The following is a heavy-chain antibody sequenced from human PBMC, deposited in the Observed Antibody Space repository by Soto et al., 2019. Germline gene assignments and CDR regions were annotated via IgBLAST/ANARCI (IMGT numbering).Heavy chain of an antibody. V-gene: IGHV3-53*01. CDR3: AGGYAYTHPVFEI. J-gene: IGHJ4*02. Sequence: HPGGSLRLSCAASGFTGSNNYMTWVRQAPGKGLEWVSFIYSSGSTYYADSVKGRFTISRDSFKNTLYLQMNSLRAEDTAVYYCAGGYAYTHPVFEIWGRGTLVTVSS. D-gene: IGHD2-2*02. CDR1: GFTGSNNY. CDR2: IYSSGST.